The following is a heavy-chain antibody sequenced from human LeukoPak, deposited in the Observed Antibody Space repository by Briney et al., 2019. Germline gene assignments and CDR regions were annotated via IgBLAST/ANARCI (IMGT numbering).Heavy chain of an antibody. Sequence: GGSLRLSCAASGCTFSNYNMNWVRQAPGKGLEWVSSISSSSSYIYYANSLKGRFTISRDNAKNSLYLQMNSLRAEDTAVYYCAKAIAGGGGFDYWGQGTLVTVSS. CDR3: AKAIAGGGGFDY. D-gene: IGHD3-16*01. J-gene: IGHJ4*02. V-gene: IGHV3-21*01. CDR2: ISSSSSYI. CDR1: GCTFSNYN.